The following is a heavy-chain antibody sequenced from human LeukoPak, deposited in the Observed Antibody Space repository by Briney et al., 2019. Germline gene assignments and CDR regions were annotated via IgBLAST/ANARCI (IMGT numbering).Heavy chain of an antibody. CDR3: ARGSGSYHTAYMN. CDR1: GSSFTSYW. J-gene: IGHJ4*02. CDR2: IYPGDSDT. V-gene: IGHV5-51*01. Sequence: GESLKISCKGSGSSFTSYWIAWVGQLPGKGLEWMGIIYPGDSDTRYSPSFQGQVTISADKSISTAYLQWSSLKASDTAMYYCARGSGSYHTAYMNWGQGSLVTVSS. D-gene: IGHD1-26*01.